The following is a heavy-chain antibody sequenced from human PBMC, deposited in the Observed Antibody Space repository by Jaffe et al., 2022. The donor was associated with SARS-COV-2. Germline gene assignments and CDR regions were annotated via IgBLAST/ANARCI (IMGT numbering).Heavy chain of an antibody. Sequence: EVQLVESGGGLVQPGGSLRLSCAASGFTFSSYWMSWVRQAPGKGLEWVANIKQDGSEKYYVDSVKGRFTISRDNAKNSLYLQMNSLRAEDTAVYYCARVWLGMGGGSGSFFLPYFDYWGQGTLVTVSS. J-gene: IGHJ4*02. CDR1: GFTFSSYW. CDR2: IKQDGSEK. D-gene: IGHD3-10*01. V-gene: IGHV3-7*01. CDR3: ARVWLGMGGGSGSFFLPYFDY.